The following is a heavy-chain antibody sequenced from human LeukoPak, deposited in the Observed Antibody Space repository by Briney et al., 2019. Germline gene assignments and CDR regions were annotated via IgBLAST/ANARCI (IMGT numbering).Heavy chain of an antibody. Sequence: SETLSLTCTVSGGSIGTYYWSWIRQPPGKGLEWIGNVFYSGSTNYNPSLKSRVTISIDTSKTQFSLKLTSVTAADTAVYYCAQNWGSYAFDIWGQGTMVTVSS. J-gene: IGHJ3*02. D-gene: IGHD7-27*01. CDR2: VFYSGST. CDR1: GGSIGTYY. V-gene: IGHV4-59*01. CDR3: AQNWGSYAFDI.